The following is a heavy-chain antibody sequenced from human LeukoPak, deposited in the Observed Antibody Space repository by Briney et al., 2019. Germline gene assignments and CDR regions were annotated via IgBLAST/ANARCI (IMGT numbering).Heavy chain of an antibody. CDR1: GYTLSRYY. CDR3: AKNMLHISMRLYGLDV. CDR2: IYSGGST. J-gene: IGHJ6*02. D-gene: IGHD2-8*01. Sequence: RGGSQTPVCGASGYTLSRYYMSGARQAPGKGLEWVSVIYSGGSTYYADSVKGRFTISRDNSKNTLYLQMNSLRAEDTAVYYCAKNMLHISMRLYGLDVWGQGTTVTVSS. V-gene: IGHV3-53*01.